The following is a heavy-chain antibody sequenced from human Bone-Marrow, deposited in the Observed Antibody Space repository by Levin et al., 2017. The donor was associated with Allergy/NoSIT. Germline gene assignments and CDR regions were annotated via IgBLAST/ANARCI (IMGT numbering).Heavy chain of an antibody. J-gene: IGHJ5*01. V-gene: IGHV3-23*01. CDR2: ISDSGTTT. Sequence: QPGGSLRLSCAASGFTFSAYAMKWIRQAPGKGLEWVSMISDSGTTTRYADSLKGRFSISRDNSKSTVFLQMNSLRAEDTAIYYCATHWGKVRGGDSWGQGTLVTVSS. D-gene: IGHD3-10*01. CDR3: ATHWGKVRGGDS. CDR1: GFTFSAYA.